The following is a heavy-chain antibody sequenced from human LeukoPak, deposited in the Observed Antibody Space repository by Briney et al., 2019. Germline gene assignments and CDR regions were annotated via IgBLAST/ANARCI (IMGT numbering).Heavy chain of an antibody. CDR3: ARGPYYYGGSTFDI. V-gene: IGHV4-61*02. D-gene: IGHD3-10*01. Sequence: PSQTLSLTCTVSGVSISSGSYYWSWIRQPAGEGLEWIGRIYSSGSTNYNPSLKSRVTISVHTSRNQFSLKLSSVTDADTAVYYCARGPYYYGGSTFDIWGQGTMVTVSS. CDR2: IYSSGST. J-gene: IGHJ3*02. CDR1: GVSISSGSYY.